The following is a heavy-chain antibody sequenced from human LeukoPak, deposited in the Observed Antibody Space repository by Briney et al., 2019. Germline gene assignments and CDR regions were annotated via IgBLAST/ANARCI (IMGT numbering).Heavy chain of an antibody. Sequence: GGSLRLSCAASGFSFSNYDMHWVRQAPGKGLEWVAVIRYDGNNKYSADSVKGRFTISRDNSKNTLFLQMNTLRAEDTAVYYCAKGGSLGLDYWGQGTLVTVSS. CDR1: GFSFSNYD. D-gene: IGHD7-27*01. CDR2: IRYDGNNK. CDR3: AKGGSLGLDY. V-gene: IGHV3-30*02. J-gene: IGHJ4*02.